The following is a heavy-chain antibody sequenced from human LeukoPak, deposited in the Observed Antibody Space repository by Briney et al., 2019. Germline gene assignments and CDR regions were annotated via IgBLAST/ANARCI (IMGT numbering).Heavy chain of an antibody. CDR1: GFIFNTYG. Sequence: GGSLRLSCAASGFIFNTYGMNWVRQAPGKGLEWVSAISGSGTNTFYADSVKGRFTISRDNSKNTLYLQMNSLRAEDTAVYYCAKDNPNYDILTGPSYWSQGTLVTVSS. CDR2: ISGSGTNT. V-gene: IGHV3-23*01. CDR3: AKDNPNYDILTGPSY. D-gene: IGHD3-9*01. J-gene: IGHJ4*02.